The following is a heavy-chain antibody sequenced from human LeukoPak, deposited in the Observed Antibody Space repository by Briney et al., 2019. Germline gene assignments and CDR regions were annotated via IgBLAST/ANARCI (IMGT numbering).Heavy chain of an antibody. Sequence: PGGSLRLSCIASGFTLSYHGMHWVRQPPGKGLEWVAFVRYDGSEKYYADSVKGRFTVSRDNSNNALDLQMNTLTVEDTAVYYCARALSSTGGSYYFDSWGQGTLVTVSS. D-gene: IGHD1-14*01. V-gene: IGHV3-30*02. CDR3: ARALSSTGGSYYFDS. J-gene: IGHJ4*02. CDR2: VRYDGSEK. CDR1: GFTLSYHG.